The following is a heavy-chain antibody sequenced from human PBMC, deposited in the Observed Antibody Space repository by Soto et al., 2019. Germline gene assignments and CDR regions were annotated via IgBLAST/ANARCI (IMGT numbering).Heavy chain of an antibody. J-gene: IGHJ3*02. CDR1: GGSISSYY. D-gene: IGHD3-10*01. V-gene: IGHV4-59*01. CDR2: IYYSGST. Sequence: QVQLQESGPGLVKPSETLSLTCTVSGGSISSYYWSWIRQPPGKGLEWIGYIYYSGSTSYNPSLKSRVTISLDTSKNQFSLNLSSVTAADTAVYYCARAVRGSYYIDAFDIWGQGTTVTVSS. CDR3: ARAVRGSYYIDAFDI.